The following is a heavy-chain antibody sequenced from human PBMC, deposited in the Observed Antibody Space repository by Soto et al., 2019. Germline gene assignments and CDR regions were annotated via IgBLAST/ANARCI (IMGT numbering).Heavy chain of an antibody. V-gene: IGHV4-4*02. D-gene: IGHD3-9*01. Sequence: QVQLQESGPGLVKPSGTLSLTCAVSGGSISSSHWWTWVRQSPGKGLEYIGEISHSGTSNSNPSLKSRVTLSVDKSKNHFSLTLTSVTAADTAVYYCARVVITITRGAFDAWGQGTLVIFSS. CDR3: ARVVITITRGAFDA. CDR1: GGSISSSHW. CDR2: ISHSGTS. J-gene: IGHJ3*01.